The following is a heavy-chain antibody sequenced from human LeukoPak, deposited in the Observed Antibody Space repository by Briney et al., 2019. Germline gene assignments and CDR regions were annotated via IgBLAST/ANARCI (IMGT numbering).Heavy chain of an antibody. CDR2: IRSKANSYAT. CDR1: GFTFSGSA. Sequence: PGGSLRLSCAASGFTFSGSAMHWVRQASGKGLEWVGRIRSKANSYATAYAASVKGRFTISRDDSKNTAYLQMNSLRAEDTAVYYCARDEGTTVTALDYWGQGTLVTVSS. J-gene: IGHJ4*02. V-gene: IGHV3-73*01. D-gene: IGHD4-11*01. CDR3: ARDEGTTVTALDY.